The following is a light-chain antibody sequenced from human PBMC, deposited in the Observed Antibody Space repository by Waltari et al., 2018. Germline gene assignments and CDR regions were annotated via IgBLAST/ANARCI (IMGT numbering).Light chain of an antibody. V-gene: IGKV1-39*01. CDR1: QSISSN. CDR3: QQNYSTPPWT. J-gene: IGKJ1*01. Sequence: DIQMTQSPSSLSASVGDRVTITCLASQSISSNLNWYQQKQGKAPKLMIYAASSMQSGVPSRFSGSGSGTDFTLTISSLQPADFATYYCQQNYSTPPWTFGQGTKVEIK. CDR2: AAS.